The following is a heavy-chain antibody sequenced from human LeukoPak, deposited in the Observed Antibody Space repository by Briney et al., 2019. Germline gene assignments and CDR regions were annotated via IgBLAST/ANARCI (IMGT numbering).Heavy chain of an antibody. CDR1: GDSISSHY. CDR3: ARGGVYNYGPIDY. D-gene: IGHD5-18*01. J-gene: IGHJ4*02. Sequence: SETLSLTCTVSGDSISSHYWSWFRQPPGKGLERRGYISYSGWTNYSPSLMSRLIILVDTSKNQFSLKLSSVTAADTAVYYCARGGVYNYGPIDYWGQGTLVTVSS. CDR2: ISYSGWT. V-gene: IGHV4-59*11.